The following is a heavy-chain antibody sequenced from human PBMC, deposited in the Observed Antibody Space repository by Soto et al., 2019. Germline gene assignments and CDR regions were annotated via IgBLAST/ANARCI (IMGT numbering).Heavy chain of an antibody. CDR3: ARESGGATATLDYYYFNMDV. V-gene: IGHV1-2*04. CDR2: INPNSGVT. Sequence: QVQLVQSGAEVKEPGSSVTVSCRASGDRFTDYYMHWVRQAPGQGLEWMGWINPNSGVTKYAQKFQGWVTMTRYTSIRTVYMQLSRLGFDDTAIYYCARESGGATATLDYYYFNMDVWGTGTTVTVSS. J-gene: IGHJ6*03. CDR1: GDRFTDYY. D-gene: IGHD5-12*01.